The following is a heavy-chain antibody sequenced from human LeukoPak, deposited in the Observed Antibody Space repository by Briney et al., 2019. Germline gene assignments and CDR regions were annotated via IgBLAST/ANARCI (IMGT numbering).Heavy chain of an antibody. CDR3: ARKHQRWLALRAFDI. Sequence: SETLSLTCTVPGGSISSGGYYWSWIRQHPGKGLEWIGYIYYSGSTYYNPSLKSRVTISVDTSKNQFSLKLSSVTAADTAVYYCARKHQRWLALRAFDIWGQGTMVTVSS. CDR1: GGSISSGGYY. D-gene: IGHD6-19*01. V-gene: IGHV4-31*03. J-gene: IGHJ3*02. CDR2: IYYSGST.